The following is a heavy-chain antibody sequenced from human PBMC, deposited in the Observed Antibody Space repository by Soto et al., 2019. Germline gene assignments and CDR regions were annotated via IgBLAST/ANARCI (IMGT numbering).Heavy chain of an antibody. CDR2: ISSSSSYI. D-gene: IGHD3-22*01. CDR1: GFTFSTYS. V-gene: IGHV3-21*01. CDR3: ARDYYESSGYYDDAFDI. J-gene: IGHJ3*02. Sequence: PGGSLRLSCAASGFTFSTYSINWVRQAPGKGLEWVSSISSSSSYIYYADSVKGRFTISRDNAKNSLYLQMNSLRAEDTAVYYCARDYYESSGYYDDAFDIWGQGTMVTVS.